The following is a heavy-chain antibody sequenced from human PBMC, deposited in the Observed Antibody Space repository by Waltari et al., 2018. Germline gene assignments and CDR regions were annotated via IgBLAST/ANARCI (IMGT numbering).Heavy chain of an antibody. D-gene: IGHD3-10*01. Sequence: QVQLQQWGAGLLKPSETLSLTCAVCGGYCSGSYCTWIRQPPGKGLEWIGEINHSGSTNYNPSLKSRVTISVDTSKNQFSLKLSSVTAADTAVYYCARAPYYYGSGSSFDYWGQGTLVTVSS. V-gene: IGHV4-34*01. CDR3: ARAPYYYGSGSSFDY. J-gene: IGHJ4*02. CDR1: GGYCSGSY. CDR2: INHSGST.